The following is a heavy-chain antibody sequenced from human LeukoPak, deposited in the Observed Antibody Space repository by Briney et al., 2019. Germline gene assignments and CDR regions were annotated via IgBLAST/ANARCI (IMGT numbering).Heavy chain of an antibody. CDR2: INHSGST. Sequence: SETLSLTCAVYGGSFSGYYWSWIRQPPGKGLEWIGEINHSGSTNYNPPLKSRVSISVDTSRNQCSLKLSSLTAADTAVYYCARRYGSGSSGTFDSWGQGTLVTVSS. CDR3: ARRYGSGSSGTFDS. CDR1: GGSFSGYY. V-gene: IGHV4-34*01. D-gene: IGHD3-10*01. J-gene: IGHJ4*02.